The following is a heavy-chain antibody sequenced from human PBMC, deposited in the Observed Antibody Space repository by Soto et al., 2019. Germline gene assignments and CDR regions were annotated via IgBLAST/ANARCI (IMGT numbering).Heavy chain of an antibody. CDR2: IYYSGRT. J-gene: IGHJ6*02. V-gene: IGHV4-31*03. Sequence: QVQLQESGPGLVKPSQTVSLTCTVSGGSISSCSYFWSWIRQHPGKGLEWIGYIYYSGRTDYNPSLKSRVSVSVDTSKDQFSLNLSSVTAADTAVYYCARGPRPSDYFYGMDVWGQGTTVTVSS. CDR1: GGSISSCSYF. CDR3: ARGPRPSDYFYGMDV.